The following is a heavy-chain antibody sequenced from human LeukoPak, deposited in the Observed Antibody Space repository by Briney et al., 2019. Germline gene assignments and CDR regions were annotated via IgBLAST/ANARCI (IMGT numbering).Heavy chain of an antibody. CDR2: IISSSSTI. J-gene: IGHJ6*02. D-gene: IGHD3-16*01. V-gene: IGHV3-48*04. CDR3: ARDRVGGRYYYGMDV. Sequence: GGSLRLSCVASGFNFNTYSMNWVRQARGKGLEWGSYIISSSSTIYYADSVKGRFTISRDNAKTSLYLQMTRLRADATAVYYCARDRVGGRYYYGMDVWGLGTTVTVSS. CDR1: GFNFNTYS.